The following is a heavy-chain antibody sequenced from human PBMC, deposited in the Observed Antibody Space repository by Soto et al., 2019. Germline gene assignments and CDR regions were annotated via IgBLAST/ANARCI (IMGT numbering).Heavy chain of an antibody. CDR2: ISGSGGST. CDR1: GFTFSSYA. V-gene: IGHV3-23*01. CDR3: ARGITMIVAEAVDI. J-gene: IGHJ3*02. D-gene: IGHD3-22*01. Sequence: PGGSLRLSCAASGFTFSSYAMSWVRPAPGKGLEWVSAISGSGGSTYYADSVKGRFTISRDNSKNTLYLQMHSLRAEDTAVYYCARGITMIVAEAVDIWGQGTMVTVSS.